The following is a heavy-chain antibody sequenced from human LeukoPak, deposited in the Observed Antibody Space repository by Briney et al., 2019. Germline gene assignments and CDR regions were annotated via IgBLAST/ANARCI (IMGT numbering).Heavy chain of an antibody. CDR3: ARVLYRCSSTSCYVMMGEAFDP. CDR1: GGTFSSYA. J-gene: IGHJ5*02. D-gene: IGHD2-2*01. CDR2: VIPIFGTA. V-gene: IGHV1-69*13. Sequence: SVNVSCKASGGTFSSYAISWVRQAPGQGLEWMEWVIPIFGTAKYAQKFQGRVTITADESTSTAYMELSSLRSEDTAVYYCARVLYRCSSTSCYVMMGEAFDPWGQGTLVTVSS.